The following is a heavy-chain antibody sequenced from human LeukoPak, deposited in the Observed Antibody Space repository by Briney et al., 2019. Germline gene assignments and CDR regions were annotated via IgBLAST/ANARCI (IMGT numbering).Heavy chain of an antibody. V-gene: IGHV3-74*01. Sequence: PGGSLRLSCSASGFTLSSYWMHWVRQAPGKGLVWVSRINSDGSSTSYADSVKGRFTISRDNAKNTLYLQMNSLRAEDTAVYYCARVSDISVAAYFDYWGQGTLVTVSS. D-gene: IGHD6-19*01. CDR1: GFTLSSYW. CDR2: INSDGSST. J-gene: IGHJ4*02. CDR3: ARVSDISVAAYFDY.